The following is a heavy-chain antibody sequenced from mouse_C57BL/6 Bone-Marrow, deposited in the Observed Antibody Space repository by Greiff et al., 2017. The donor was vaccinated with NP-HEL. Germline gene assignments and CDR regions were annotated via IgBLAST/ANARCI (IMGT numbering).Heavy chain of an antibody. V-gene: IGHV5-2*01. CDR2: INSDGGST. CDR1: EYEFPSHD. Sequence: EVMLVESGGGLVQPGESLKLSCESTEYEFPSHDMSWVRKTPEKRLELVAAINSDGGSTYYPDTMERRFIISRDNTKKTLYLQMSSLRSEDTALYYCASYSNYWYFDVWGTGTTVTVSS. D-gene: IGHD2-5*01. CDR3: ASYSNYWYFDV. J-gene: IGHJ1*03.